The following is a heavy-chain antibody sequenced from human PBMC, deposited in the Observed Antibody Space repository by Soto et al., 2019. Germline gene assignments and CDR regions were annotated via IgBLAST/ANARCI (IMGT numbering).Heavy chain of an antibody. J-gene: IGHJ4*02. CDR3: AKREEIQLWFGGDFDY. CDR1: GFTFSSYA. V-gene: IGHV3-23*01. D-gene: IGHD5-18*01. Sequence: GGSLRLSCAASGFTFSSYAMSWVRQAPGKGLEWVSAISGSGGSTYYADSVKGRFTISRDNSKNTLYLQMNSLRAEDTAVYYCAKREEIQLWFGGDFDYWGQGTLVTVSS. CDR2: ISGSGGST.